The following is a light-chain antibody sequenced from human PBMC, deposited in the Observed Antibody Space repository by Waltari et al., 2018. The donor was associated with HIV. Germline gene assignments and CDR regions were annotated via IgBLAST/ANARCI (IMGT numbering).Light chain of an antibody. CDR3: TSYISGTSPV. Sequence: QSALTQPASVSGSPGQSITISCDLNDNEYVSWYQRHPGKAPKVIIYEATNRPSGLSNRFSGSKSGNTATLTISGLQPEDEADYFCTSYISGTSPVFGRGTRVTVL. V-gene: IGLV2-14*01. CDR1: DLNDNEY. CDR2: EAT. J-gene: IGLJ2*01.